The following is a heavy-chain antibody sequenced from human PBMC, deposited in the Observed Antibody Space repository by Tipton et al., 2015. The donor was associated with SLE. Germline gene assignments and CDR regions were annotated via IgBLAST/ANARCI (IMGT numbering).Heavy chain of an antibody. CDR2: INHSGST. J-gene: IGHJ3*02. D-gene: IGHD6-19*01. CDR1: GGSFSGYY. CDR3: ASLDSSGWSDAFDI. V-gene: IGHV4-34*01. Sequence: TLSLTCTVYGGSFSGYYWSWIRQPPGKGLEWIGEINHSGSTNYSPSLKSRITISVDTSKNQFSLKLSSVTAADTAVYYCASLDSSGWSDAFDIWGQGTMVTVSS.